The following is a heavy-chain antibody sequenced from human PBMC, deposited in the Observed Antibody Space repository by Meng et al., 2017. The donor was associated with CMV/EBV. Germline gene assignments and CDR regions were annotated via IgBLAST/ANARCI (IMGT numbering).Heavy chain of an antibody. V-gene: IGHV4-39*07. D-gene: IGHD3-3*01. J-gene: IGHJ5*02. CDR1: GGSISSSSYY. Sequence: GSLRLSCTVSGGSISSSSYYWGWIRQPPGKGLEWIGSIYYSGSTYYNPSLKSRVTISVDTSKNQFSLKLSSVTAADTAVYYCARDLGSRITIFGVVPSGNWFDPWGQGTLVTVSS. CDR2: IYYSGST. CDR3: ARDLGSRITIFGVVPSGNWFDP.